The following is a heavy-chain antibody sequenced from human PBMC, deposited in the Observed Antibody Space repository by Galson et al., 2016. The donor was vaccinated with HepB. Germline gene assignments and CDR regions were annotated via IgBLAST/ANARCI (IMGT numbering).Heavy chain of an antibody. V-gene: IGHV4-61*08. J-gene: IGHJ1*01. CDR3: ASGFCSTGSCPAEYFQH. Sequence: LSLTCTVSSGSVSSSDYYWTWIRQPPGKGLELIGYIYSGGASNYNPPLKSRVTISLDRSKNQFSVRLRSVTAADTAVYYCASGFCSTGSCPAEYFQHWGQGTLVTVSS. CDR2: IYSGGAS. D-gene: IGHD2-15*01. CDR1: SGSVSSSDYY.